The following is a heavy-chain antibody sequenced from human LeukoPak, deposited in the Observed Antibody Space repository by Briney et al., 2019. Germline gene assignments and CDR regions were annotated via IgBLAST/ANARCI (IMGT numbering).Heavy chain of an antibody. CDR3: VKGRSDFDY. Sequence: PGGSLRLSCAASGFTFSSYAMSWVRQAPGKGLEWVSAISGSGGSTYYADSVKGRFTVSRDNSKNTLYLQMSSLRAEDTAVYYCVKGRSDFDYWGQGTLVTVSS. J-gene: IGHJ4*02. CDR1: GFTFSSYA. V-gene: IGHV3-23*01. CDR2: ISGSGGST.